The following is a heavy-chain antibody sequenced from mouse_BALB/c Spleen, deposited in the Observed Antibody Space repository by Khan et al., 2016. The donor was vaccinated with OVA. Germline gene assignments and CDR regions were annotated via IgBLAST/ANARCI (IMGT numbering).Heavy chain of an antibody. CDR3: AISKYLARY. Sequence: QVQLKESGPGLVAPSQSLSITCTVYGYSLTRYGVHWVRQPPGKGLEWLGLIWAGGSTNYNWAFMSRLSISIDNSKSLVFLIMNSLQTDDTALYYCAISKYLARYWGQGTTLTVSS. CDR2: IWAGGST. V-gene: IGHV2-9*02. CDR1: GYSLTRYG. J-gene: IGHJ2*01. D-gene: IGHD3-3*01.